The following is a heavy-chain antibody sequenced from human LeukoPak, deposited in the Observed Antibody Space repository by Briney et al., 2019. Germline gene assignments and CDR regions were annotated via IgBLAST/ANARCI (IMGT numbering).Heavy chain of an antibody. J-gene: IGHJ6*03. V-gene: IGHV1-8*03. D-gene: IGHD3-3*01. CDR2: MNPNRGNT. Sequence: GASVKVSCKASGYTFTSYDINWVRQATGQGLEGMGWMNPNRGNTGYAQKFQGRVTITRNTSISTAYMELSSLRSEDTAVYYCARFSQDYDFWSGYYRDYYYYMDVWGKGTTVTVSS. CDR3: ARFSQDYDFWSGYYRDYYYYMDV. CDR1: GYTFTSYD.